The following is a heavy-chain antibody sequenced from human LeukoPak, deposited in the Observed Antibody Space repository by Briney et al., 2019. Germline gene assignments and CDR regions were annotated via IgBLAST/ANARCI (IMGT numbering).Heavy chain of an antibody. CDR3: ARGYSYGPRRANFDY. J-gene: IGHJ4*02. Sequence: GGSLRLSCAASGFSFSDAWMSWVRQIPGKGLEWVGRIESKTDGGTTDYAAPVKGRFTISRDDSTNTLYLQMNSLKSEDTAVYYCARGYSYGPRRANFDYWGQGTLVTVSS. CDR1: GFSFSDAW. D-gene: IGHD5-18*01. V-gene: IGHV3-15*04. CDR2: IESKTDGGTT.